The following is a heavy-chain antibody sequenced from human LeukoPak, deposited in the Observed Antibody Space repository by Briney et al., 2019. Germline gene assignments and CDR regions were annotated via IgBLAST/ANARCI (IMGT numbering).Heavy chain of an antibody. J-gene: IGHJ4*02. V-gene: IGHV4-34*01. CDR3: ARLSSGYRDY. CDR2: INHSGST. Sequence: SETLSLTCAVYGGSFSGYYWSWIRQPPGKGLEWIGEINHSGSTNYNPSLKSRVTISVDTSKNQFSLKLSSVTAADTAVYYCARLSSGYRDYWGQGTLVTVSS. D-gene: IGHD3-22*01. CDR1: GGSFSGYY.